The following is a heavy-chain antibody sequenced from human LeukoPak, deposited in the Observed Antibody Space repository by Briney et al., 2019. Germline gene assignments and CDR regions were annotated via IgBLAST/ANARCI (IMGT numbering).Heavy chain of an antibody. D-gene: IGHD6-13*01. J-gene: IGHJ4*02. CDR1: GGSISSGGYY. V-gene: IGHV4-31*03. Sequence: SETLSLTCTVSGGSISSGGYYWSWIRQHPGKGLEWIGNIYYSGSTYYNPSLKSRVIISVDTSKNQFSLKVSSVTAADTAVYYCARDGAAAGTSDYWGQGTLVTVSS. CDR2: IYYSGST. CDR3: ARDGAAAGTSDY.